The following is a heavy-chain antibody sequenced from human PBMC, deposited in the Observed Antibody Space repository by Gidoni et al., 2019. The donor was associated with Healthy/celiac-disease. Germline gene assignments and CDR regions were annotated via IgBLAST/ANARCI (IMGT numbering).Heavy chain of an antibody. J-gene: IGHJ3*02. D-gene: IGHD3-3*01. CDR2: IYYSGST. CDR1: GGSTRSGGHY. Sequence: QVQLQESGPGLVKPSQTLSLTCTVSGGSTRSGGHYWSWTRQHPGKGLEWIGYIYYSGSTYYNPSLKSRVTISVDTSKNQFSLKLSSVTAADTAVYYCARDSQLRFLEWPGAFDIWGQGTMVTVSS. CDR3: ARDSQLRFLEWPGAFDI. V-gene: IGHV4-31*03.